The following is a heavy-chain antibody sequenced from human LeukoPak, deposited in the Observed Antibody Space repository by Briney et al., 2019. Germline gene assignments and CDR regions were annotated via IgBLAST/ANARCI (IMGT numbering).Heavy chain of an antibody. CDR1: GFTFCDYY. J-gene: IGHJ2*01. V-gene: IGHV3-11*05. Sequence: GGALRLSCAASGFTFCDYYMSRSRQDLGEGRVWGSYISSSNSYTNYADSVKGRFTISRANAKNSLYLQINSLRAEDTAVYYCAGGSTDHWYFDLWGRGTLVTVSS. CDR2: ISSSNSYT. CDR3: AGGSTDHWYFDL. D-gene: IGHD2-2*01.